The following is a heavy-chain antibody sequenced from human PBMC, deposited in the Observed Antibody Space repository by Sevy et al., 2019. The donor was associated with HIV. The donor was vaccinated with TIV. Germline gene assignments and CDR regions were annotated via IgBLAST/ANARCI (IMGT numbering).Heavy chain of an antibody. D-gene: IGHD2-15*01. CDR3: ARHPNTVVGNYYYYYGMDV. CDR2: IYYSGST. CDR1: GGSISSSSYY. V-gene: IGHV4-39*01. Sequence: SETLSLTCTVSGGSISSSSYYWGWIRQPPGKGLEWIGSIYYSGSTYYNPSPKSRVTISVDTSKNQFSLKLSSVTAADTAVYYCARHPNTVVGNYYYYYGMDVWGQGTTVTVSS. J-gene: IGHJ6*02.